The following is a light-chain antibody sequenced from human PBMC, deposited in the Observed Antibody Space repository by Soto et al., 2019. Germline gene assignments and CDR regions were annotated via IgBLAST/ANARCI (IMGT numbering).Light chain of an antibody. CDR2: GAS. CDR3: QQYNNWPPRT. J-gene: IGKJ1*01. CDR1: QSVSSN. V-gene: IGKV3-15*01. Sequence: EIVMTQSPATLSVSPGERATLSCRASQSVSSNLAWYQQKPGQAPRLLIYGASNRATGIPDRFSGSGSGTEFTLTISRLQSEDFAVYYCQQYNNWPPRTFGQGTKVDI.